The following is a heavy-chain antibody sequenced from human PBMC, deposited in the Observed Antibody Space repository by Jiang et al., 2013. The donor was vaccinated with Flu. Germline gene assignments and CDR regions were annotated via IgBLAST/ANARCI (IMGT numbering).Heavy chain of an antibody. CDR1: GYTFISYA. CDR2: ITGNGDT. Sequence: SGAEVKKPGASVKVSCKASGYTFISYAMHWVRQAPGQRLEWMGGITGNGDTKYSQKFQGRVTITRDTSASTAYMELSSLRSEDTAVYYCAKEDGYNSVPLQYWGQGTLVTVSS. D-gene: IGHD5-24*01. J-gene: IGHJ4*02. CDR3: AKEDGYNSVPLQY. V-gene: IGHV1-3*01.